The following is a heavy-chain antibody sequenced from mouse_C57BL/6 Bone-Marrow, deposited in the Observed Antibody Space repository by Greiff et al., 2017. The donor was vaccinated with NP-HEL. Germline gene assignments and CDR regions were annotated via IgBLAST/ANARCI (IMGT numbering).Heavy chain of an antibody. V-gene: IGHV1-82*01. D-gene: IGHD1-1*01. CDR3: ARGNYYYGSAWFAY. CDR1: GYAFSSSW. Sequence: QVQLQQSGPELVKPGASVKISCKASGYAFSSSWMNWVKQRPGKGLEWIGRIYPGDGGTNYNGKFKGKATLTADKSSSTAYMQLSSLTPEDSAVYFCARGNYYYGSAWFAYWGQGTLVTVSA. CDR2: IYPGDGGT. J-gene: IGHJ3*01.